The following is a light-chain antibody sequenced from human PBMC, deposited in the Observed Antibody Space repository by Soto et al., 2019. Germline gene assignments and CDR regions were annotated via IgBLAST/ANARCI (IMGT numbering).Light chain of an antibody. CDR2: EVS. CDR3: SSYAGSNNPVR. V-gene: IGLV2-8*01. Sequence: QSALTQPPSASGSPGQSVTISCTGTSSDVGGYNYVSWYQQHPGKAPKFLIFEVSRRPSGVPDRFSGSKSGNTASLTGSGLQADDEADYDCSSYAGSNNPVRFGGGTQLTVL. CDR1: SSDVGGYNY. J-gene: IGLJ2*01.